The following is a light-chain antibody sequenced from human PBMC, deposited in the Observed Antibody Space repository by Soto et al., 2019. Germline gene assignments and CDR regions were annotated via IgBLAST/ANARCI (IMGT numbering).Light chain of an antibody. V-gene: IGKV3-15*01. CDR1: QSVSSN. CDR3: QQSNNWPRT. J-gene: IGKJ1*01. Sequence: EIGMTQSPSTLSVSPGERATLSCRASQSVSSNLAWYQQKPGQAPRLLIYGASTRATGIPARFSGSGSGTEFTLTISSLQSEDFAVYYCQQSNNWPRTFGQGTKVDIK. CDR2: GAS.